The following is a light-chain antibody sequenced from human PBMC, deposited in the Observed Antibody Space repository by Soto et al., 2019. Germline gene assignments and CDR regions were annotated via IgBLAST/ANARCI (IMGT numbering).Light chain of an antibody. CDR2: DAS. CDR1: QDIATY. J-gene: IGKJ1*01. Sequence: DIQMTQSPSSLSASVGNRVTITCQASQDIATYLNWYQQKPGKAPXXLXYDASNLETGVPSRFSGGGSGTHFTLTISNLQPEDIATYYCQQYDNLPPTWTFGQGTKVDIK. V-gene: IGKV1-33*01. CDR3: QQYDNLPPTWT.